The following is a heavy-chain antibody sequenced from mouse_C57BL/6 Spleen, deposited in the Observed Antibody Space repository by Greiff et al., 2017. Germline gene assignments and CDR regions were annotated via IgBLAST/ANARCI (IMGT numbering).Heavy chain of an antibody. CDR1: GYTFTSYG. CDR3: AREGSYGSNFDY. Sequence: QVQLQQSGAELARPGASVKLSCKASGYTFTSYGISWVKQRTGQGLEWIGEIYPRSGNTYYNEKFKGKATLTADKSSSTAYMELRSLTSEDSAVYFCAREGSYGSNFDYWGQGTTLTVSS. V-gene: IGHV1-81*01. J-gene: IGHJ2*01. D-gene: IGHD1-1*01. CDR2: IYPRSGNT.